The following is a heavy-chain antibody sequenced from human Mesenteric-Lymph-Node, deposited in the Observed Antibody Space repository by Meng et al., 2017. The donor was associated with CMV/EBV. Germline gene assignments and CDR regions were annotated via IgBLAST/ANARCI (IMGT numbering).Heavy chain of an antibody. Sequence: CTVSGGYVSSSSYYWSWIRQPPGKGLEWIGYIYYIGSTNYNPSLKSRVTISVDTSKNQFSLKLSSVTAADTAVYYCAREGKEGDFDYWGQGTLVTVSS. CDR1: GGYVSSSSYY. J-gene: IGHJ4*02. CDR2: IYYIGST. D-gene: IGHD3-16*01. CDR3: AREGKEGDFDY. V-gene: IGHV4-61*01.